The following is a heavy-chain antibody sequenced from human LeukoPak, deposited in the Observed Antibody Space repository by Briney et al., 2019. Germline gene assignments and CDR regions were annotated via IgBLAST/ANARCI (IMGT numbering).Heavy chain of an antibody. CDR2: ISGSGDST. Sequence: QPGGSLRLSCAASGFTFRSYPMTWVRQAPGKGLEWVSAISGSGDSTYYADSVKGRFTISRDNSRNTLYLQMNSLRADDTAMYYCAVEKRSTTAYDYWGQGTLVTVSS. D-gene: IGHD4-17*01. J-gene: IGHJ4*02. CDR3: AVEKRSTTAYDY. CDR1: GFTFRSYP. V-gene: IGHV3-23*01.